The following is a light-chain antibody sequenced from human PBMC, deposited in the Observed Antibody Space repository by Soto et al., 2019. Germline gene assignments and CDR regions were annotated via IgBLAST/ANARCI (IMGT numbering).Light chain of an antibody. Sequence: DIVNTQSPLSLPVTPGEPASIPCRSSQSLLFGNGYDYLDWYLQKPGQSPQLLIYLGSPRASGVPDRFSGSGSGTDFTLKISRVEAEDVGVYYCMQGVQTPFTFGPGTKVDIK. J-gene: IGKJ3*01. CDR2: LGS. CDR1: QSLLFGNGYDY. V-gene: IGKV2-28*01. CDR3: MQGVQTPFT.